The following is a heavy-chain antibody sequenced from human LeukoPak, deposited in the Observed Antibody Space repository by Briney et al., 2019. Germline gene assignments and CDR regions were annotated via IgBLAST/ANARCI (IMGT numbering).Heavy chain of an antibody. CDR1: GGSISSYY. J-gene: IGHJ4*02. V-gene: IGHV4-59*08. CDR2: IYYTGST. Sequence: SGTLSLTCTVSGGSISSYYWSWIRQPPGKGLEWIGYIYYTGSTKYNASLKSRVTISVDTSKNQFSLKVSSVTAADTAVYYCARLRPSIGAAGTFDYWGQGTLVTVSS. CDR3: ARLRPSIGAAGTFDY. D-gene: IGHD6-13*01.